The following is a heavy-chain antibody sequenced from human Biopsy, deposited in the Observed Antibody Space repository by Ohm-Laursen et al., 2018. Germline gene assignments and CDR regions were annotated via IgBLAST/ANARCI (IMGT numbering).Heavy chain of an antibody. Sequence: GTLSLTCTVSGGSLSGYSWNWIRQPAGKGLEWIGRIYASETTHFNSSLRSRLIMSVDTSRNQFSLRLSSVTAADTAIYYCAREFTYNYGAKGALDIWGQGTKVTVSS. CDR2: IYASETT. J-gene: IGHJ3*02. CDR1: GGSLSGYS. D-gene: IGHD4/OR15-4a*01. V-gene: IGHV4-4*07. CDR3: AREFTYNYGAKGALDI.